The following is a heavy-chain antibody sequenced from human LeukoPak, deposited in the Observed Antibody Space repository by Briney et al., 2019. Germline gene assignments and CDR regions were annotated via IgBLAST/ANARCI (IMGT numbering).Heavy chain of an antibody. CDR3: ARAGRSTGLI. CDR2: INQSGNT. D-gene: IGHD2-8*02. Sequence: SETLSLTFTVYGGSFSGYYWSWIRQSPGKGLEWIGEINQSGNTIYSPSLKSRVTISVVASNQFSLNLNSVTAADTAVYYCARAGRSTGLIWGQGTPVTVSS. CDR1: GGSFSGYY. J-gene: IGHJ4*02. V-gene: IGHV4-34*01.